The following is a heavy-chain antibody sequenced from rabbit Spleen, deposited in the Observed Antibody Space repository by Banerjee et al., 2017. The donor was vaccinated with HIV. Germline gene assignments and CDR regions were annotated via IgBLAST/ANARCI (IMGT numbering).Heavy chain of an antibody. V-gene: IGHV1S40*01. D-gene: IGHD8-1*01. CDR3: ARDTGTSFSTYGMDL. CDR2: IYASSSGNT. Sequence: QSLEESGGGLVKPGASLTLTCKASGFSFNSGYDMCWVRQAPGKGLEWIACIYASSSGNTYSATWAKGRFTISKTSSTTVTLQMTSLTAADTATYFCARDTGTSFSTYGMDLWGPGTLVTVS. J-gene: IGHJ6*01. CDR1: GFSFNSGYD.